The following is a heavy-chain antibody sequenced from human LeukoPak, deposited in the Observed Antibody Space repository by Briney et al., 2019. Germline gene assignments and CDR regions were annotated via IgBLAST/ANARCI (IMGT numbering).Heavy chain of an antibody. CDR2: INPRGGST. J-gene: IGHJ5*02. V-gene: IGHV1-46*01. CDR3: ARDRSGYDYFLWFDP. Sequence: ASVKVSCKASGYTFTSYYMHWVRQAPGQGLEWMGIINPRGGSTSYAQKFQGRVTMTRDTSTSTVYMELSSLRSEDTAVYYCARDRSGYDYFLWFDPWGQGTLVTVSS. D-gene: IGHD5-12*01. CDR1: GYTFTSYY.